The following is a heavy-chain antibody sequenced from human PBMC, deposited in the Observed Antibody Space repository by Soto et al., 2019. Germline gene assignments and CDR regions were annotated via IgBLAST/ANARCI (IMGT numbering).Heavy chain of an antibody. V-gene: IGHV3-30*03. CDR1: GFTFDTYG. CDR2: TSFDGTNK. Sequence: PGGSLRLSCVVSGFTFDTYGMHWVRQAPGKGLEWVAVTSFDGTNKYYADSVEGRFTVSRDNSKNTLYLQMNSLRTEDTAVYYCASLPASIVATGRYYYYYMDVWGNGTTVTVSS. D-gene: IGHD6-13*01. CDR3: ASLPASIVATGRYYYYYMDV. J-gene: IGHJ6*03.